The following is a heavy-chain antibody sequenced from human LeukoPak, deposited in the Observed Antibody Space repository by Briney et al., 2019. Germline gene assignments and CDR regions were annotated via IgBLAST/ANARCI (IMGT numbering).Heavy chain of an antibody. CDR2: ISYDGSNK. Sequence: GRSLRLSCAASGFTFSSYGMHWVRQAPGKGLEWVAVISYDGSNKYYADSVKGRFTISRDNSKNTLYLQMNSLRAEDTAVYYCAKDAGYDSIIPLGYWGQGTLVTVSS. CDR3: AKDAGYDSIIPLGY. D-gene: IGHD3-22*01. V-gene: IGHV3-30*18. J-gene: IGHJ4*02. CDR1: GFTFSSYG.